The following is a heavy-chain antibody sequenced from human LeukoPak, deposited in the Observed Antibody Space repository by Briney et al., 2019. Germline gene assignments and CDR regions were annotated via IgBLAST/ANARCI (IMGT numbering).Heavy chain of an antibody. Sequence: PSETLSLTCTVSGGSISSYYWSWIRQPPGQGLEWVGEINHSGSTNYNPSLKSRVTISVDTSKNQFSLKLSSVTAADTAVYYCARLYGSGSYYSYWGQGTLVTVSS. CDR3: ARLYGSGSYYSY. CDR2: INHSGST. D-gene: IGHD3-10*01. V-gene: IGHV4-34*01. CDR1: GGSISSYY. J-gene: IGHJ4*02.